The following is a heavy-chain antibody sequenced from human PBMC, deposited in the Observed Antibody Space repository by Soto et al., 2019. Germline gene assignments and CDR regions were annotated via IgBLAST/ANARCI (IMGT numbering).Heavy chain of an antibody. CDR3: ARVRAGCSRTSCFLED. CDR1: GDSVSSNNW. CDR2: THPTGNS. D-gene: IGHD2-2*01. V-gene: IGHV4-4*02. J-gene: IGHJ4*02. Sequence: QVQLQGSGPGLVKPSGTLSLTCTVSGDSVSSNNWWNWVRQSPGKGLDCIGETHPTGNSNYHPSLMSRVTLTLDTSKNQFSLILTSVTAADTAVYFCARVRAGCSRTSCFLEDWGRGTLVTVSS.